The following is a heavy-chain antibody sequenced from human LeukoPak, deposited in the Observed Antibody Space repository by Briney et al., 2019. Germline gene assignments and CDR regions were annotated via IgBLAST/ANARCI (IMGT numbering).Heavy chain of an antibody. CDR1: GGTFSSYA. V-gene: IGHV1-69*01. CDR2: IVPIFGTA. J-gene: IGHJ5*02. CDR3: ARDPGWGTTVEVNWFDP. Sequence: SVKVSCKASGGTFSSYAISWVRQAPGQGLEWMGGIVPIFGTANYAQKFQGGVTITADESTSTAYMELSSLRSEDTAVYYCARDPGWGTTVEVNWFDPWGQGTLVAVSS. D-gene: IGHD4-23*01.